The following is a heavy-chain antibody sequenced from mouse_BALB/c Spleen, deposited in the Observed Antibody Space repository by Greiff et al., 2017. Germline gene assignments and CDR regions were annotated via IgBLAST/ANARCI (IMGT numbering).Heavy chain of an antibody. V-gene: IGHV1-9*01. CDR3: ARGRYRDYFDY. CDR2: ILPGSGDT. D-gene: IGHD2-14*01. J-gene: IGHJ2*01. CDR1: GYTFSSYW. Sequence: VMLVESGAELMKPGASVKISCKATGYTFSSYWIEWVKQRPGHGLEWIGRILPGSGDTNYNEKFKGKATFTADTSSNTAYMQLSSLTSEDSAVYYCARGRYRDYFDYWGQGTPLTVSS.